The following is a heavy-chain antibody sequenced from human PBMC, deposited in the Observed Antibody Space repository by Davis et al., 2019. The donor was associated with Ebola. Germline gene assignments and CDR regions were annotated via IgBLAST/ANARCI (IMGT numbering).Heavy chain of an antibody. D-gene: IGHD2-2*01. CDR2: INTNTGNP. CDR1: GYTFTSYA. CDR3: ARDIVVVPAAWPFFDY. V-gene: IGHV7-4-1*02. J-gene: IGHJ4*02. Sequence: ASVKVSCKASGYTFTSYAMNWVRQAPGQGLEWMGWINTNTGNPTYAQGFTGRFVFSLDTSVSTAYLQISSLKAEDTAVYYCARDIVVVPAAWPFFDYWGQGTLVTVSS.